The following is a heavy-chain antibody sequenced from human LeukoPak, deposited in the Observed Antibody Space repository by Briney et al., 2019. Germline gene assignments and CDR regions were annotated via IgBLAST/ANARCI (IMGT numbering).Heavy chain of an antibody. J-gene: IGHJ4*02. CDR3: ANDNY. V-gene: IGHV3-48*04. CDR1: GFIFSNAW. D-gene: IGHD1-1*01. Sequence: GGSLRLSCAASGFIFSNAWMNWVRQAPGKGLEWVSYISHTSSAIYYANSVKGRFTVSRDNAKNSMYLQMNSLRADDTAVYYCANDNYWGQGTLVTVSS. CDR2: ISHTSSAI.